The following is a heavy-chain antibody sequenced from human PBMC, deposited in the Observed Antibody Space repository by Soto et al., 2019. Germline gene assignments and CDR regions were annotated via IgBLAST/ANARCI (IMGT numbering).Heavy chain of an antibody. J-gene: IGHJ6*03. D-gene: IGHD4-17*01. Sequence: SETLSLTCAVYGGAFSGYYWSWFRQPPGKGLEWIGEINQSGSTNHNPSLRSRVTLSVDTSKNQFSLILSSVTAADTAMYYCARLYGSSHSYDLDVWGQGT. CDR1: GGAFSGYY. V-gene: IGHV4-34*01. CDR2: INQSGST. CDR3: ARLYGSSHSYDLDV.